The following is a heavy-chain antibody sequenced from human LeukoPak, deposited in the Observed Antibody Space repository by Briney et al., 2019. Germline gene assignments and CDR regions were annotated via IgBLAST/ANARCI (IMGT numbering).Heavy chain of an antibody. Sequence: SETLSLTCTVSGGSIRSYYWSWIRRPPGKGLEWIGYIYYSGSTNYNPSLKSRVTISLATSENQFSLKLSSVTAADTAVYYCARDDASDGSGRHFDYWGQGTLVTVSS. CDR3: ARDDASDGSGRHFDY. J-gene: IGHJ4*02. CDR2: IYYSGST. V-gene: IGHV4-59*12. CDR1: GGSIRSYY. D-gene: IGHD3-10*01.